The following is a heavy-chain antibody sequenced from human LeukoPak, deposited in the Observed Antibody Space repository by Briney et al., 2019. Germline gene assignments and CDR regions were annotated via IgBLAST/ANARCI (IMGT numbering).Heavy chain of an antibody. Sequence: ASVKVSCKASGYTFTSYYMHWVRQAPGQGLEWMGIINPSGGSTSYAQKFQGRVTMTRDMSTSTVYMELSSLRSEDTAVYYCARDEGRGIAARPLDYWGQGTLVTVSS. CDR1: GYTFTSYY. CDR2: INPSGGST. CDR3: ARDEGRGIAARPLDY. V-gene: IGHV1-46*01. D-gene: IGHD6-6*01. J-gene: IGHJ4*02.